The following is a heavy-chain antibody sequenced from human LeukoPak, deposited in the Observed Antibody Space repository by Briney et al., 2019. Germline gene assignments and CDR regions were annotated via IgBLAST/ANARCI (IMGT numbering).Heavy chain of an antibody. V-gene: IGHV4-59*01. J-gene: IGHJ2*01. D-gene: IGHD2-21*01. CDR3: ARDSPYRGDPWYFDL. CDR2: IYYSGST. Sequence: SETLSLTCTVSGGSISSYYWSWIRQPPGKGLEWIGYIYYSGSTNYNPSLKSRVTISVDTSKNQFSLKLSSVTAADTAVYYCARDSPYRGDPWYFDLWGRGTLVTVSS. CDR1: GGSISSYY.